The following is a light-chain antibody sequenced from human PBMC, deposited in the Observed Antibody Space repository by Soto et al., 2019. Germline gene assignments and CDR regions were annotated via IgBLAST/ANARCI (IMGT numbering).Light chain of an antibody. J-gene: IGKJ4*01. V-gene: IGKV4-1*01. CDR3: QQYYSTPLT. Sequence: DIVMTQSPDSLAVSLGERATINCKSSQSVLYSGNNKNYLAWYQQKPRQPPKLLIYWASARESGVPDRFSGSGSGTDFTLSISSLQAEDVAVYFCQQYYSTPLTFGGGTRVEIK. CDR1: QSVLYSGNNKNY. CDR2: WAS.